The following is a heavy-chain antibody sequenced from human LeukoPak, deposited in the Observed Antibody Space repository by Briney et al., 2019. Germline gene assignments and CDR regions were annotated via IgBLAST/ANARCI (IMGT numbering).Heavy chain of an antibody. D-gene: IGHD1-26*01. CDR1: GYTFTSYY. CDR3: AREGATDGDFDY. J-gene: IGHJ4*02. V-gene: IGHV1-46*01. Sequence: GASVKVSYKASGYTFTSYYMHWVRQAPGQGLEWMGIINPSGGSTSYAQKFQGRVTMTRDTSTSTVYMELSSLRSEDTAVYYCAREGATDGDFDYWGQGTLVTVSS. CDR2: INPSGGST.